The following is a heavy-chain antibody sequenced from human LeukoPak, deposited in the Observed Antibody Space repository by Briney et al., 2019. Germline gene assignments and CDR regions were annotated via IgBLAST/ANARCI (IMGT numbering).Heavy chain of an antibody. Sequence: PGGPLRLSCAASGFTFSSYSMNWVRQAPGKGLEWVSSISSSSSYIYYADSVKGRFTISRDNAKNSLYLQMNSLRAEDTAVYYCARGSGSSSQQTRDYWGQGTLVTVSS. J-gene: IGHJ4*02. CDR3: ARGSGSSSQQTRDY. CDR2: ISSSSSYI. V-gene: IGHV3-21*01. D-gene: IGHD6-13*01. CDR1: GFTFSSYS.